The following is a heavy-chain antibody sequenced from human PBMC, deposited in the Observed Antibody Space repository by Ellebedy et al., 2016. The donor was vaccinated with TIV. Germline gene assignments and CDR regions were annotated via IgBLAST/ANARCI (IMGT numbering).Heavy chain of an antibody. J-gene: IGHJ4*02. D-gene: IGHD1-26*01. CDR1: GGTFSSYA. CDR2: IIPIFRTP. CDR3: ARDEEGGSSAY. Sequence: AASVKVSCKASGGTFSSYAINWVRQAPGQGLEWMGGIIPIFRTPNYAQKLQGRVTMTTDTSTSTAYMELRSLRSDDTAVYYCARDEEGGSSAYWGQGTLVTVSS. V-gene: IGHV1-69*05.